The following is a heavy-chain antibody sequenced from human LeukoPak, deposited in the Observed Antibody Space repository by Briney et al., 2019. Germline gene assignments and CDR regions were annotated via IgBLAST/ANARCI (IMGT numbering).Heavy chain of an antibody. V-gene: IGHV4-59*01. D-gene: IGHD6-13*01. CDR3: ARVGYSYYFDY. Sequence: MPSETLSLTCTVSGGSISSYYGSWIRHPPGKGLEWIGYIYYSGSTNYNPSLKSRVTISVDTSKNQFSMKLSSVAAADTAVYYCARVGYSYYFDYWGQGKLVTVSS. CDR2: IYYSGST. CDR1: GGSISSYY. J-gene: IGHJ4*02.